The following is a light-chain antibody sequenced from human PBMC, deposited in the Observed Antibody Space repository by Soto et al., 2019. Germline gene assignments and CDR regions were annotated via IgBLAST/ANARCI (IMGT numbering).Light chain of an antibody. CDR3: QLSTVPPTT. Sequence: LTQSPDTLSLTPGERPNLSCSASQTVSSNYLAWGQQRPGQAPRLLIYGASTRAAGIPDRFSGSGSGTDFTLTITRLEPEDSTVYFCQLSTVPPTTFGQGARLEIK. V-gene: IGKV3-20*01. J-gene: IGKJ5*01. CDR1: QTVSSNY. CDR2: GAS.